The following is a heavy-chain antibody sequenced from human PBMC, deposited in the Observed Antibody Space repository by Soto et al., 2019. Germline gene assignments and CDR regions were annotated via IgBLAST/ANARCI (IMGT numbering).Heavy chain of an antibody. J-gene: IGHJ4*02. CDR1: GFTFSSYG. D-gene: IGHD3-10*01. Sequence: PGGSLRLSCAASGFTFSSYGMHWVRQAPGKGLEWVAVIWYDGSNKYYADSVKGRFTISRDNSKNTLYLQMNSLRAEDTAVYYCARESDYYGSGSFDYWGQGTLVTVSS. CDR2: IWYDGSNK. V-gene: IGHV3-33*01. CDR3: ARESDYYGSGSFDY.